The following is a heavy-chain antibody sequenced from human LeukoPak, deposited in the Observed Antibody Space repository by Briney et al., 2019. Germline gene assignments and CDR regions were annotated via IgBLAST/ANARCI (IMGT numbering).Heavy chain of an antibody. CDR2: IIPILGIA. V-gene: IGHV1-69*02. CDR3: ARDPDYYDSSGLNDY. D-gene: IGHD3-22*01. J-gene: IGHJ4*02. Sequence: ASVKVSCKASGGTFSSYTISWVRQAPGQGLEWMGRIIPILGIANYAQKFQGRVTITADKSTSTAYMELSSLRSEDTAVYYCARDPDYYDSSGLNDYWDQGTLVTVSS. CDR1: GGTFSSYT.